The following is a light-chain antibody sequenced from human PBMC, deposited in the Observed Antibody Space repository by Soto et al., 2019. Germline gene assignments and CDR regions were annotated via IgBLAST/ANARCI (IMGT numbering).Light chain of an antibody. CDR3: QHYVTSSIT. Sequence: EVVLTQSPGTLSLSPGERDTILCLASQSVSSISLAWYQQKPGQTPGLLIYGASSRATGPPDSISGGGSGTHFTLTISRLAPEDFAVYYCQHYVTSSITFGQGTRLEIK. CDR1: QSVSSIS. CDR2: GAS. J-gene: IGKJ5*01. V-gene: IGKV3-20*01.